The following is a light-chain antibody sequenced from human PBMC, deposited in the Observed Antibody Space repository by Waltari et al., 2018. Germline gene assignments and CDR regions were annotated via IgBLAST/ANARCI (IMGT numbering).Light chain of an antibody. CDR1: QGISSY. CDR3: QQRNSYPYS. Sequence: DIKLTQSPSSLSASVGDRVTITCRASQGISSYLAWYQQKPGKAPKLLIYKASSLQSGVPSRFSGSGSGTEFTLTISSLQPEDFAVYYCQQRNSYPYSFGQGTKVEIK. CDR2: KAS. V-gene: IGKV1-9*01. J-gene: IGKJ2*03.